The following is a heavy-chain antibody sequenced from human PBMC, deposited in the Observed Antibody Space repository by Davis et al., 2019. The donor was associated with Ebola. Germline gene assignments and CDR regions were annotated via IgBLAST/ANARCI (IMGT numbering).Heavy chain of an antibody. D-gene: IGHD3-3*01. Sequence: ASVKVSCKASGYTFTSYDMHWVRQAPGQRLEWMRWINAGNGNTKYSQKFQGRVTITRDTSASTAYMELSSLRSEDTAVYYCARGWSGEHYYYYYMDVWGKGTTVTVSS. V-gene: IGHV1-3*01. CDR1: GYTFTSYD. CDR2: INAGNGNT. CDR3: ARGWSGEHYYYYYMDV. J-gene: IGHJ6*03.